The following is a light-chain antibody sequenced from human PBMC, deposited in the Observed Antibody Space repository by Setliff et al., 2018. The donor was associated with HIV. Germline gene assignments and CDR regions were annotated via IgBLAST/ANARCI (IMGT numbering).Light chain of an antibody. V-gene: IGLV2-14*03. CDR3: SSYTSSGTLV. CDR1: ISDVGGYNY. CDR2: DVS. Sequence: QSVLTQPASVSGSPGQSITISCTGTISDVGGYNYVSWYQQHPGKAPELIIFDVSNRPSGVSNRFSGSKSGNTASLTISGLQAEDGADYYCSSYTSSGTLVFGGGTKVTVL. J-gene: IGLJ2*01.